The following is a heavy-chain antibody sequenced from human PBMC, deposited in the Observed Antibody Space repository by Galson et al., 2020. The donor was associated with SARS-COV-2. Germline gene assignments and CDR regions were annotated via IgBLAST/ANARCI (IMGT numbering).Heavy chain of an antibody. J-gene: IGHJ4*01. D-gene: IGHD6-19*01. CDR3: ARGPPDSSIDY. V-gene: IGHV1-8*01. CDR1: GYTFTSYD. CDR2: MNPYSGNT. Sequence: ASVKVSCKASGYTFTSYDIIWVRPASGQGLEWVGWMNPYSGNTGFAQTFQGRLTMTRNTSISTAYMDLTGLRSEDTAVYYCARGPPDSSIDYWGHGTLVTVSS.